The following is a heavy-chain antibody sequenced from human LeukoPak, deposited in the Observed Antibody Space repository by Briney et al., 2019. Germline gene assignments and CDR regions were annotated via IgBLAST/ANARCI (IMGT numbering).Heavy chain of an antibody. J-gene: IGHJ3*02. CDR2: ISYDGSDK. V-gene: IGHV3-30-3*01. CDR3: ARDLGYCSGGSCYSYAFDI. Sequence: GALRLSCAASGFTFSSYAMHWVRQAPGKGLEWVAVISYDGSDKYYADSVKGRFTISRDNSKNTLYLQMNSLRAEDTAVYYCARDLGYCSGGSCYSYAFDIWGQGTMVTVSS. CDR1: GFTFSSYA. D-gene: IGHD2-15*01.